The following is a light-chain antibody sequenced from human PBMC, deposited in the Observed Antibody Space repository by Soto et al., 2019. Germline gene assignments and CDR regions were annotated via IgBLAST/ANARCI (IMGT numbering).Light chain of an antibody. V-gene: IGKV3-20*01. Sequence: EIVLTQSPGTLSLSPGEKATLSCRASQSISSNYLAWYQQKPGQAPRLLIYGASSRATGIPDRFSGSGSGTDFTLTISRLEPEDFAVYYCQQYGSSPVTFGQGTKLEIK. J-gene: IGKJ2*01. CDR2: GAS. CDR1: QSISSNY. CDR3: QQYGSSPVT.